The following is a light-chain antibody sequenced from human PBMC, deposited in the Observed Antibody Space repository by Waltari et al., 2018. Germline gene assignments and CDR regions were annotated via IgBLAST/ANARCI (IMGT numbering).Light chain of an antibody. Sequence: DIQMTQSPSSLSASVGDRVTITCRASQSISSYLNWHQQKPGKAPKLLIYAASSLQSGVPSRFSGSGSGTDFTLTISSLQPEDFATYYCQQSYSTPITFGQGTRLEIK. CDR1: QSISSY. V-gene: IGKV1-39*01. J-gene: IGKJ5*01. CDR3: QQSYSTPIT. CDR2: AAS.